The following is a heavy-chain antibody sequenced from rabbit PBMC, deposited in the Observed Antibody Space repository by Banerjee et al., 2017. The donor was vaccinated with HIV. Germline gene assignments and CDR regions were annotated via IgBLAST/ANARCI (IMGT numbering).Heavy chain of an antibody. J-gene: IGHJ4*01. Sequence: QEQLVESGGGLVQPGGSLKLSCKASGFAFSSYGVSWVRQAPGKGLECIACIYIVSGINYYATWAKGRVTISKASSTAVTLEITSLTAADTATYFCARGTAGTDEGFSLWGPGTLVT. V-gene: IGHV1S45*01. CDR3: ARGTAGTDEGFSL. CDR1: GFAFSSYG. CDR2: IYIVSGIN. D-gene: IGHD4-2*01.